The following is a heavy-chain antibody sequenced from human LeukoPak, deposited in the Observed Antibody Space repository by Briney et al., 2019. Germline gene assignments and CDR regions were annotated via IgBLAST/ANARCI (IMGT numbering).Heavy chain of an antibody. Sequence: GRSLRLSCAASGFTFSSYGMHWVRQAPGKGLEWVAVISYDGSNKYCADSVKGRFTISRDNSKNTLYLQMNSLRAEDTAVYYCARVARVGGGYGYNSGLFDYWGQGTLVTVSS. D-gene: IGHD5-24*01. CDR1: GFTFSSYG. CDR3: ARVARVGGGYGYNSGLFDY. V-gene: IGHV3-30*03. J-gene: IGHJ4*02. CDR2: ISYDGSNK.